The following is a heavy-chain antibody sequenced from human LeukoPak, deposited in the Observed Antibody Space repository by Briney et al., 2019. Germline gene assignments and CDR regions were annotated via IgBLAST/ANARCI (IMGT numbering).Heavy chain of an antibody. V-gene: IGHV1-69*05. Sequence: SVKVSCKAFVGTFSSYVISWVRQAPGQGLEWMGRIIPIISTANYAQKFQGRVTITTDESTSTAYMELSSLRSKDTAVYYCARGDGYGYNWFDSWGQGTLVTVSS. CDR1: VGTFSSYV. J-gene: IGHJ5*01. CDR3: ARGDGYGYNWFDS. CDR2: IIPIISTA. D-gene: IGHD5-24*01.